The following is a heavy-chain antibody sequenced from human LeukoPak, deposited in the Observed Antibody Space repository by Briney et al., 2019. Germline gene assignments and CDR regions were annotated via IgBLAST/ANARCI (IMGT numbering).Heavy chain of an antibody. V-gene: IGHV3-23*01. Sequence: GGSLRLFCAASGFTFSSYWMNWVRQAPGKGLEWVSTITSGENTYYADSVKGRFTISRDNSKNTLYLQMNSLRAEDTAVYYCAKRLSSSSTWYYFDYWGQGTLVTVSS. CDR1: GFTFSSYW. CDR3: AKRLSSSSTWYYFDY. D-gene: IGHD6-13*01. CDR2: ITSGENT. J-gene: IGHJ4*02.